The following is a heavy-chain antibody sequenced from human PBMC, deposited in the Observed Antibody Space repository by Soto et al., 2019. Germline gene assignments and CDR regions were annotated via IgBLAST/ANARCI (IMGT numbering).Heavy chain of an antibody. D-gene: IGHD3-3*01. CDR2: MSYDGRIK. Sequence: QVQLVESGGGVVQPGTSLRLSCAASGFTFSSYAMHWVRQAPGKGLEWVAVMSYDGRIKDYADSVKGRVTISRDNTMSTLYLQMNSLRDEDTAVYYCAKDEGGGYYYGMTHLGQGTLVSVSS. CDR1: GFTFSSYA. J-gene: IGHJ4*02. CDR3: AKDEGGGYYYGMTH. V-gene: IGHV3-30-3*01.